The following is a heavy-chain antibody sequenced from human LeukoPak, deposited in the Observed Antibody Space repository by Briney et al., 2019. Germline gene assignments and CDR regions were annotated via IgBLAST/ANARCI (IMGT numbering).Heavy chain of an antibody. CDR1: GGSISSGDYY. Sequence: SETLSLTCTVSGGSISSGDYYWSWIRQPPGEGLEWIGYIYYSGSTYYNPSLKSRVTISVDTSKNQFSLKLSSVTAADTAVYYCASEYGVTGTFWFDPWGQGTLVTVSS. CDR3: ASEYGVTGTFWFDP. CDR2: IYYSGST. D-gene: IGHD2-8*02. J-gene: IGHJ5*02. V-gene: IGHV4-30-4*08.